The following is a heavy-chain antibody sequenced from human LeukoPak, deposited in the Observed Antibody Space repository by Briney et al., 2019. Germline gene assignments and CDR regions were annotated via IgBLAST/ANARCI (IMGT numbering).Heavy chain of an antibody. CDR1: GGSISSYY. Sequence: SETLSLTCTVSGGSISSYYWSWIRQPPGKGLEWIGYIYYSGSTNYNPSPKSRVTITVDTSKNQFSLKLSSGTAADTAVYYCARGIESSTSWIDPWGQGTLVTISS. D-gene: IGHD2-2*01. CDR2: IYYSGST. J-gene: IGHJ5*02. CDR3: ARGIESSTSWIDP. V-gene: IGHV4-59*01.